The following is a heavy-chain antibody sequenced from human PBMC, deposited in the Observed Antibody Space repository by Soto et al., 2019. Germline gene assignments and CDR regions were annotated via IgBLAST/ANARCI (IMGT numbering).Heavy chain of an antibody. V-gene: IGHV3-23*01. Sequence: EVQLLESGGGLVQPGGSVRLSCAASGFAFSMYVMTWVRQAPGKGLEWVSAISGSGGGAHYADSVKARFTISRDNSKNTLYLQMNSLRVEDTAVYYCANAYSTYWYAASWGQGTLVTVSS. CDR1: GFAFSMYV. CDR3: ANAYSTYWYAAS. CDR2: ISGSGGGA. D-gene: IGHD6-13*01. J-gene: IGHJ4*02.